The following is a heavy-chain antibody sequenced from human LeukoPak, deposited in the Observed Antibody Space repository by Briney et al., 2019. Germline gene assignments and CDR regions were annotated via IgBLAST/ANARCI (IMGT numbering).Heavy chain of an antibody. CDR1: GYTFTSYY. CDR3: ARRGGATVPYYYYYMDV. Sequence: ASVKVSCKASGYTFTSYYMHWVRQAPGQGLEWMGIINPSGGSTSYAQKFQGRVTMTRDMSTSTVYMELSSLRSEDTAVYYCARRGGATVPYYYYYMDVWGKGTTVTVSS. J-gene: IGHJ6*03. V-gene: IGHV1-46*01. CDR2: INPSGGST. D-gene: IGHD1-26*01.